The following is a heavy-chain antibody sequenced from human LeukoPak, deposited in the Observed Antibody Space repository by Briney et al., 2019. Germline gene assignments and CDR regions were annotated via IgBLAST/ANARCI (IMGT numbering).Heavy chain of an antibody. CDR3: ARDRVGVHDSSGYWFDP. Sequence: ASVKVSCKASGYTFTSYYMHWVRQAPGQGLEWMGIINPSGGSTSYAQKFQGRVTMTRDTSTSTVYMELSSLRSADTAVYYCARDRVGVHDSSGYWFDPWGQGTLVTVSS. CDR2: INPSGGST. D-gene: IGHD3-22*01. J-gene: IGHJ5*02. CDR1: GYTFTSYY. V-gene: IGHV1-46*01.